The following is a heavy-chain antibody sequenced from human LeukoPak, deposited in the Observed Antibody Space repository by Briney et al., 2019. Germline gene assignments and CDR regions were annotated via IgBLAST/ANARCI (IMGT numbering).Heavy chain of an antibody. V-gene: IGHV3-30-3*01. Sequence: GGSLRLSCAASGFTFSSYAMHWVRQAPGKGLEWVAVISYDGSNKYYADSVKGRFTISRDNSKNTLYLQMNSLRAEDTAVYYCARDPYYDSSGSYFDYWGQGTLVTVSS. CDR1: GFTFSSYA. CDR3: ARDPYYDSSGSYFDY. D-gene: IGHD3-22*01. J-gene: IGHJ4*02. CDR2: ISYDGSNK.